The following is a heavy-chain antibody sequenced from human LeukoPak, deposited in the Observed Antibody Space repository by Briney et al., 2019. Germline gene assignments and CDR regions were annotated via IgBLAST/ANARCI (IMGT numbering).Heavy chain of an antibody. D-gene: IGHD1-14*01. CDR3: ARYRRGIDAFDI. Sequence: LSLTCAVYGGSFSGYYWSWIRQAPGKGLEWVSYTSSSGSTIYYADSVKGRFTISRDNAKNSLYLQMSSLRAEDTAVYYCARYRRGIDAFDIWGQGTMVTVSS. CDR2: TSSSGSTI. J-gene: IGHJ3*02. V-gene: IGHV3-11*04. CDR1: GGSFSGYY.